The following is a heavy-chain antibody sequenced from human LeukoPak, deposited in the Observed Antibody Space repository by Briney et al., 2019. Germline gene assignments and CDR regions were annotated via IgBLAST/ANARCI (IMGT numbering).Heavy chain of an antibody. CDR3: ARDNQYCSGGSCYPGFFDY. CDR1: GFTFSSYS. Sequence: GGSLRLSCAAAGFTFSSYSMNWVRQAPGKGLEWVSYISSSSSTIYYADSVKGRFTISRDNAKNSLYLQMNSLRAEDTAVYYCARDNQYCSGGSCYPGFFDYWGQGTLVTVSS. CDR2: ISSSSSTI. J-gene: IGHJ4*02. V-gene: IGHV3-48*01. D-gene: IGHD2-15*01.